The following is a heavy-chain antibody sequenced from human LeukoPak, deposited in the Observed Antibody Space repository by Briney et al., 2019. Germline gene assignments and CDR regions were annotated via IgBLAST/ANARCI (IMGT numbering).Heavy chain of an antibody. J-gene: IGHJ4*02. D-gene: IGHD3-16*01. CDR3: APTAEAYTSWWKV. V-gene: IGHV1-2*02. Sequence: GASVKVSCKASGHKFTDDYMHWVRQAPGQGLEFMGWINPDSGFTNYAQKFKGRVTMTRDTSISTAYLEVRSVASDDTAVYYCAPTAEAYTSWWKVWGQGTLVTVSS. CDR2: INPDSGFT. CDR1: GHKFTDDY.